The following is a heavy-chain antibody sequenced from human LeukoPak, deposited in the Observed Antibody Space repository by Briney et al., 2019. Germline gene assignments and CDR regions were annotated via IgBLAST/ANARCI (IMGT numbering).Heavy chain of an antibody. CDR2: ISYSGRT. CDR3: ARGSCASGWYDY. Sequence: SETLSLTCTVSGGSISTYYWSWIRQPPGKGLEWIGYISYSGRTNYSPSLKSRVTISVDTSKNQFSLKLNSVTAADTAVYYCARGSCASGWYDYWGQGTLVTVSS. D-gene: IGHD6-19*01. CDR1: GGSISTYY. J-gene: IGHJ4*02. V-gene: IGHV4-59*01.